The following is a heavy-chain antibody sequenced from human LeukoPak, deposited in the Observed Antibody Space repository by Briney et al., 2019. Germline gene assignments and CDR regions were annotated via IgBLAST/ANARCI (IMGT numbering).Heavy chain of an antibody. CDR3: AAEDTVTRGYDF. J-gene: IGHJ4*02. V-gene: IGHV1-2*02. CDR2: INPKFGGT. D-gene: IGHD4-11*01. Sequence: ASMKVSCKASGDTFNGYYVHWVRQAPGQGLEWMGWINPKFGGTNYAPKLQVRASMTWDTAINTAYMELRSLTSDDTAVYYCAAEDTVTRGYDFWGQGALVTVSS. CDR1: GDTFNGYY.